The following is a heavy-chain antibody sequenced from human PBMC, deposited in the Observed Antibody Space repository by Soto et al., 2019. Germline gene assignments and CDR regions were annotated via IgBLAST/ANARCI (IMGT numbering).Heavy chain of an antibody. V-gene: IGHV1-8*01. CDR3: ARGAYGYSSSSTYYYYMDV. CDR1: GYTFTSYD. CDR2: MNPNSGNT. Sequence: QVQLVQSGAEVKKPGASVKVSCKASGYTFTSYDINWVRQATGQGLEWMGWMNPNSGNTGYAQKFQGRVTMTRNTSISTAYMELSSLRSEDTAVYYCARGAYGYSSSSTYYYYMDVWGKGTTVTVS. D-gene: IGHD6-6*01. J-gene: IGHJ6*03.